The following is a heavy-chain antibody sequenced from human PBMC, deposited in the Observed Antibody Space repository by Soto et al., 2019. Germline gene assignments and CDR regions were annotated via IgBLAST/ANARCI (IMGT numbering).Heavy chain of an antibody. Sequence: SETLSLTCAVYGGSFSGYYWSWIRQPPGKGLEWIGEINHRGSTNYNPSLKSRVTISVDTSKNQFSLKLSSVTAADTAVYYCARHRRGVVVVAGYYYYYYGMDVWGQGTTVTVSS. V-gene: IGHV4-34*01. CDR1: GGSFSGYY. CDR3: ARHRRGVVVVAGYYYYYYGMDV. J-gene: IGHJ6*02. CDR2: INHRGST. D-gene: IGHD2-15*01.